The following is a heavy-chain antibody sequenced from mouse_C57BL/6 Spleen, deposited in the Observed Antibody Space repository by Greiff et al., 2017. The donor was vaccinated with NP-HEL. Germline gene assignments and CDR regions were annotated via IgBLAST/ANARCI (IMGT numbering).Heavy chain of an antibody. CDR3: ARSTTVLATDY. V-gene: IGHV1-72*01. CDR2: IDPNSGGT. CDR1: GYTFTSYW. D-gene: IGHD1-1*01. Sequence: VQLQQPGAELVKPGASVKLSCKASGYTFTSYWMHWVKQRPGRGLEWIGSIDPNSGGTKYNEKFKSKATLTVDKPSSTAYLQLSSLTSEDSAVYYVARSTTVLATDYWGQGTTVTVSS. J-gene: IGHJ2*01.